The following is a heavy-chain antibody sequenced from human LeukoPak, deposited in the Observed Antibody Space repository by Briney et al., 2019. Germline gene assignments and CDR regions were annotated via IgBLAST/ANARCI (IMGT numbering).Heavy chain of an antibody. Sequence: PRGSLRDSCEASGLIFSSYSIHWVRQAPGKGLEWVAVIWSDGSNKYYADSVRGRFTISRDNSKNTLYLQMNNLGVEDTALYYCVSAARPINNWGQGTSVTVSS. CDR3: VSAARPINN. D-gene: IGHD6-6*01. CDR1: GLIFSSYS. V-gene: IGHV3-33*01. CDR2: IWSDGSNK. J-gene: IGHJ4*01.